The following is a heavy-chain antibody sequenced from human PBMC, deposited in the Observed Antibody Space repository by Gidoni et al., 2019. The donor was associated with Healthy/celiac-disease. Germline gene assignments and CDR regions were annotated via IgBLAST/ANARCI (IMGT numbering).Heavy chain of an antibody. D-gene: IGHD6-19*01. J-gene: IGHJ6*02. Sequence: QVQLVESVGGVVQPGRSLRLSCAASGFTFRSYGMHWVRQAPGKGLEWVAVIWYDGSNKYYADSVKGRFTISRDNSKNTLYLQMNSLRAEDTAVYYCARDWVPGLGQPEVYYGMDVWGQGTTVTVSS. V-gene: IGHV3-33*01. CDR2: IWYDGSNK. CDR1: GFTFRSYG. CDR3: ARDWVPGLGQPEVYYGMDV.